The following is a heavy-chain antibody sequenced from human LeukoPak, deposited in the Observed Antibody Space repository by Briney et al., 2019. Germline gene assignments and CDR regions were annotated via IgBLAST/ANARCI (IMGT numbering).Heavy chain of an antibody. CDR1: GFTFSSYS. D-gene: IGHD4-17*01. J-gene: IGHJ4*02. V-gene: IGHV3-21*01. CDR3: ARGYGAFDY. CDR2: ISSNSSYI. Sequence: GGSPRLSCAASGFTFSSYSMNWVRQAPGKGLEWVSSISSNSSYICYADSVKGRFTISRDNAKNSLYLQMNSLRAEDTAVYYCARGYGAFDYWGQGTLVTVSS.